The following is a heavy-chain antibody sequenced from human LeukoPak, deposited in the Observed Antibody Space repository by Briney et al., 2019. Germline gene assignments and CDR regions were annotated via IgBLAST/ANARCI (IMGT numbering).Heavy chain of an antibody. CDR1: GFTFSGFS. CDR2: ISTSSRST. Sequence: TGGSLGLSCTASGFTFSGFSMHWVRQAPGKGLEWLSYISTSSRSTYYADSVKGRFTISRDNAKNTLFLDMHSLRPGDSAVYYCARSAVRGVACDYWGQGTLLTVSS. V-gene: IGHV3-48*01. D-gene: IGHD3-10*01. CDR3: ARSAVRGVACDY. J-gene: IGHJ4*02.